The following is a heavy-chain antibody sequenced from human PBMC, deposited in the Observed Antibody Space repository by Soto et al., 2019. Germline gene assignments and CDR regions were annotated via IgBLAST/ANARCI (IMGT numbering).Heavy chain of an antibody. Sequence: PSATLSLTCTVSGGSISSGGYYWSWIRQHPGKGPGWIGYIYYSGRTYYNPSLKSRVTMSVDTSKNQFSLKLSSMTAADTAVYYCARSVDPWGQGTLVTV. J-gene: IGHJ5*02. V-gene: IGHV4-31*03. CDR1: GGSISSGGYY. CDR2: IYYSGRT. CDR3: ARSVDP.